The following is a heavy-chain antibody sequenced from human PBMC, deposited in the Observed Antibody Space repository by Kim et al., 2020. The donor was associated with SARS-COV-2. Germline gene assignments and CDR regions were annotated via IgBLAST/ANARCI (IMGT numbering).Heavy chain of an antibody. CDR1: GFTVSNNY. J-gene: IGHJ3*02. CDR2: INSGGST. CDR3: ASKGIAAAGYAFDI. V-gene: IGHV3-66*01. D-gene: IGHD6-13*01. Sequence: GGSLRLSCAASGFTVSNNYMSWVRQAPGKGLEWVSVINSGGSTYYADSVKGRFTISRDNSKNTVYLQMNSLRGEDTAVYYCASKGIAAAGYAFDIWGQGTMLTVSS.